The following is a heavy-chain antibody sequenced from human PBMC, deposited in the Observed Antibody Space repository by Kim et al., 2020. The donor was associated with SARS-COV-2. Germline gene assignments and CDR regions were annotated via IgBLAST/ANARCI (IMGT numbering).Heavy chain of an antibody. V-gene: IGHV4-4*07. D-gene: IGHD3-16*01. CDR2: IYTSGST. Sequence: SETLSLTCTVSGGSISGSYWSWIRQPAGKGLEWIGRIYTSGSTNYNPSLKSRVTMSVDTSKNQFSLKLTSVTAADTAVYYCARCLAASRRGGTWGHGTLVSGSS. CDR1: GGSISGSY. CDR3: ARCLAASRRGGT. J-gene: IGHJ5*01.